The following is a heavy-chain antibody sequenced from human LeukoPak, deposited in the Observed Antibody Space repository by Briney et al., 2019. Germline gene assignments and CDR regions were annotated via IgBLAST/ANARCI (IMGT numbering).Heavy chain of an antibody. CDR2: IYTSGST. Sequence: SETLSLTCTVSGGSISSGSYYWSWIRQPAGKGLEWIGRIYTSGSTNYNPSLKSRVTISVDTSKNQFSLKLSSVTAADTAVYYCARGMTGSSSWYRPNNWFDPWGQGTLVTVSS. CDR1: GGSISSGSYY. D-gene: IGHD6-13*01. J-gene: IGHJ5*02. V-gene: IGHV4-61*02. CDR3: ARGMTGSSSWYRPNNWFDP.